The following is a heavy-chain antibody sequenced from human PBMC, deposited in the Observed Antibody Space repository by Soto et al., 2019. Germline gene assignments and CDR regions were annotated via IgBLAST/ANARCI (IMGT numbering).Heavy chain of an antibody. D-gene: IGHD3-3*01. V-gene: IGHV4-4*02. CDR3: ARSYDFWSGYPHYYYYMDV. CDR2: IYHSGST. CDR1: SGSISSSNW. J-gene: IGHJ6*03. Sequence: QVQLQESGPGLVKPSGTLSLTCAVSSGSISSSNWWSWVRQPPGEGLEWIGEIYHSGSTNYNPSLKSRVTISVDKSKNQFSLKLSSVTAADTAVYYCARSYDFWSGYPHYYYYMDVWGKGTTVTVSS.